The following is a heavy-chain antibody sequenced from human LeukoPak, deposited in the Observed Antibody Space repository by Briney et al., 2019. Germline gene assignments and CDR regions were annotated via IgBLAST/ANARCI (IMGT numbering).Heavy chain of an antibody. CDR1: GVSIKSHY. CDR2: VYYSGTT. D-gene: IGHD5-12*01. J-gene: IGHJ4*02. Sequence: SETLSLTCSVSGVSIKSHYYTWIRQPPGKGLEWMGYVYYSGTTSYNPSLESRVSISDDTSKNQVFLWLTSVTAADTAVYYCATSLYGDYEADYWGPGVLVTVSS. V-gene: IGHV4-59*11. CDR3: ATSLYGDYEADY.